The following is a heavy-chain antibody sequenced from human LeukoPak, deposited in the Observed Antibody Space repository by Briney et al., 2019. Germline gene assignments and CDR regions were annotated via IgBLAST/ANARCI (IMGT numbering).Heavy chain of an antibody. V-gene: IGHV3-30*02. CDR1: GFTFGSYG. J-gene: IGHJ6*03. CDR3: ARVRRYYYYMDV. Sequence: GGSLRLSCAASGFTFGSYGMHWVRQAPGKGLEWVTFIRSDGSNKYYADSVKGRFTISRDNSKNTLYLQMNSLRAEDTAVYYCARVRRYYYYMDVWGKGTTVTVSS. CDR2: IRSDGSNK.